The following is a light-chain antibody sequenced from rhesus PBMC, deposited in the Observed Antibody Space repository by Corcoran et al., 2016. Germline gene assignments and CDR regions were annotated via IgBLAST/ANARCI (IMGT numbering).Light chain of an antibody. Sequence: QSVLTQPPSVSGAPGQRVTISCSGGPSHIENYFVQWYQQLPGTAPKLLIYENNKRPSGVSDRFSASQSGTSASLTVTGLQSEDEADYYCQSYDFTLKTYIFGPATRLTVL. CDR2: ENN. J-gene: IGLJ1*01. CDR3: QSYDFTLKTYI. V-gene: IGLV1-85*01. CDR1: PSHIENYF.